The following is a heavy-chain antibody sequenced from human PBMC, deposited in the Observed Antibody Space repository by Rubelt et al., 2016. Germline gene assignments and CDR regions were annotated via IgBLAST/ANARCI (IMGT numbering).Heavy chain of an antibody. V-gene: IGHV4-34*01. D-gene: IGHD5-12*01. Sequence: QVQLQQWGAGLLKPSETLSLTCIVYGGSFDGYHWTWIRQPPGKGLEWIGEINHSGTTNYNPSLKSRVTMSVDTSKNQFSLRLRSVTAADTAGYYCARDLGRSGYASCSDYWGRGTLVTVSS. J-gene: IGHJ4*02. CDR2: INHSGTT. CDR1: GGSFDGYH. CDR3: ARDLGRSGYASCSDY.